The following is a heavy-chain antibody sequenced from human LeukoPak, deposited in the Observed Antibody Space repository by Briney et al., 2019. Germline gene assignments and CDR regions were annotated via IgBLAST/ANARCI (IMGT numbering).Heavy chain of an antibody. CDR3: ATYSTGFDI. D-gene: IGHD6-19*01. CDR1: GGSFSDYY. CDR2: INHRGST. J-gene: IGHJ3*02. V-gene: IGHV4-34*01. Sequence: SETLSLTCAVYGGSFSDYYWTWIRQPPGKGLEWIGEINHRGSTHYNPSLKSRVTISVDTSKKQFSLKRSSVTAADTAVYYCATYSTGFDIWGQGTVVTVSS.